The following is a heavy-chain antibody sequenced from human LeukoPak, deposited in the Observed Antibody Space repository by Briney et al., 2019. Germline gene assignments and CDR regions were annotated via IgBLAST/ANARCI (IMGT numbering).Heavy chain of an antibody. CDR1: GFTFSSYA. D-gene: IGHD3-22*01. V-gene: IGHV3-23*01. CDR2: ISGSGGST. Sequence: PGGSLRLSCAASGFTFSSYAMSWVRQAPGKGLEWVSGISGSGGSTYYADSVKGRFTISRDNSKNTLNLQMNSLRAVDTALYHCAKIRLYYDSSGYLEYIDYWGQGTLVTVSS. CDR3: AKIRLYYDSSGYLEYIDY. J-gene: IGHJ4*02.